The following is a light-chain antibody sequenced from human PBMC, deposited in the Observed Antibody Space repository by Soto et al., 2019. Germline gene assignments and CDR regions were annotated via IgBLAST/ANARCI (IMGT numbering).Light chain of an antibody. J-gene: IGKJ5*01. Sequence: EIEMTHSPCTLSVSPGERSSLSCRASQSVSSNLAWYQQKPGQAPRLLISDASTGATGIPARFSGSGSGTDFTLTINSLETEDFAVYYCQQRSNWHSITFGQGTRLEIK. V-gene: IGKV3D-11*02. CDR3: QQRSNWHSIT. CDR1: QSVSSN. CDR2: DAS.